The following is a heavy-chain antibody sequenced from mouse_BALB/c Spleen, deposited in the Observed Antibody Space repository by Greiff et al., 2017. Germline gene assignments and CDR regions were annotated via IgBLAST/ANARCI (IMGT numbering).Heavy chain of an antibody. D-gene: IGHD2-10*02. CDR3: ARPGLYGNYQTYPMDY. CDR1: GYSFTSYW. Sequence: VKLMESGPQLVRPGASVKISCKASGYSFTSYWMHWVKQRPGQGLEWIGMIDPSDSETRLNQKFKDKATLTVDKSSSTAYMQLSSPTSEDSAVYYCARPGLYGNYQTYPMDYWGQGTSVTVSS. V-gene: IGHV1S126*01. CDR2: IDPSDSET. J-gene: IGHJ4*01.